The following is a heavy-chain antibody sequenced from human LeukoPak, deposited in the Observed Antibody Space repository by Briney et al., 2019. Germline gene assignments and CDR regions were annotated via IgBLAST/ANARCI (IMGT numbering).Heavy chain of an antibody. Sequence: PSETLSLTCTVSGGSISSYYWSWIRQPPGKGLEWVGYIYYSGGTNYNPSLKSRVTISVDTSKNQFSLKLSSVTAADAAVYYCARSHFDWLLGDYYYGMDVWGQGTTVTVSS. CDR3: ARSHFDWLLGDYYYGMDV. CDR2: IYYSGGT. D-gene: IGHD3-9*01. J-gene: IGHJ6*02. V-gene: IGHV4-59*01. CDR1: GGSISSYY.